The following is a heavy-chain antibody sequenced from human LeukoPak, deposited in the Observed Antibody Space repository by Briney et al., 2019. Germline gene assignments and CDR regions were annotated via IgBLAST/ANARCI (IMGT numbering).Heavy chain of an antibody. D-gene: IGHD3-10*02. Sequence: PGGSLRLSCAASGFTFSAYEMNWVRQAPGKGLEWVSYIGSSGSTVYYADSVKGRFTISRDNAKNSLYLQMNSLRAEDTAVYYCARDSDVRVGGAFDIWGQGTMVTVSS. V-gene: IGHV3-48*03. J-gene: IGHJ3*02. CDR3: ARDSDVRVGGAFDI. CDR2: IGSSGSTV. CDR1: GFTFSAYE.